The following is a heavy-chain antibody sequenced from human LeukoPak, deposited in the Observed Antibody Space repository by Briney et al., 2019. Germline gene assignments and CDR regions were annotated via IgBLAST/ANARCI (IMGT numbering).Heavy chain of an antibody. D-gene: IGHD2-15*01. CDR2: ISSSSSTI. CDR3: ARGKRYCSGGSCYVWFDP. V-gene: IGHV3-48*01. J-gene: IGHJ5*02. Sequence: QSGGSLRLSCAASGFTFSSYSMNWVRQAPGKGLEWVSYISSSSSTIYYADSVKGRFTISRDNAKNSLYLQMDSLRAEDTAVYYCARGKRYCSGGSCYVWFDPWGQGTLVTVSS. CDR1: GFTFSSYS.